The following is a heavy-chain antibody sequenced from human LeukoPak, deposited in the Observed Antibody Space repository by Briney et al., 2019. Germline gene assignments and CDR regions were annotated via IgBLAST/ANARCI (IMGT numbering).Heavy chain of an antibody. D-gene: IGHD6-6*01. CDR1: GGSINSYY. CDR2: IYYSGTT. CDR3: ARDERAALDY. Sequence: SETLSLTCTVSGGSINSYYWSWIRQPPGKGLEWIGYIYYSGTTYYNPSVKSRATMSADTSKNQISLKLSSVTAADTAVYYCARDERAALDYWGQGTLVTVSS. V-gene: IGHV4-30-4*08. J-gene: IGHJ4*02.